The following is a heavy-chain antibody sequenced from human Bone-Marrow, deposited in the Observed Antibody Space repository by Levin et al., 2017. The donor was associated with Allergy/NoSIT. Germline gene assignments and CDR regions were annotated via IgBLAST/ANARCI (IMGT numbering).Heavy chain of an antibody. CDR3: ARPPPGSYYFDY. D-gene: IGHD3-10*01. CDR2: INTNTGIA. V-gene: IGHV7-4-1*02. Sequence: GESLKISCKASGYTFTDYTVHWVRQAPGQGLEWMGWINTNTGIATYAQDFAGRFVLSLDTSVTTTYLQISSLKTEDTATYFCARPPPGSYYFDYWGQGTQVIVSS. CDR1: GYTFTDYT. J-gene: IGHJ4*02.